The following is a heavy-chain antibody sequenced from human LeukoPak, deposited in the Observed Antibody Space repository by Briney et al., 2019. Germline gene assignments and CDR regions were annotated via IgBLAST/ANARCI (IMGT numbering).Heavy chain of an antibody. D-gene: IGHD2-15*01. CDR2: IYYSGRT. Sequence: PSETLSLTCTVSGGSISSCYWSWVRQPRGKGLEGIGDIYYSGRTNYNPSLKSRVTISVDTSKNQFSMKLSSVTAADTAVYYCARSRAYCSGGSCYNWFDPWGQGTLVTVSS. J-gene: IGHJ5*02. CDR3: ARSRAYCSGGSCYNWFDP. CDR1: GGSISSCY. V-gene: IGHV4-59*13.